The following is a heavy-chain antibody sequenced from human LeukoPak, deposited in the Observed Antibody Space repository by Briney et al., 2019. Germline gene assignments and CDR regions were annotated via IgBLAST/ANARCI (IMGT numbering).Heavy chain of an antibody. CDR2: ISYDGSNK. J-gene: IGHJ3*02. CDR3: ARDLGYDSKEAFDI. CDR1: GFTFSSYA. V-gene: IGHV3-30-3*01. Sequence: GGSLRLSCAASGFTFSSYAMHWVRQAPGKGLEWVAVISYDGSNKYYADSVKGRFTISRDNSKNTLYLQMNSLRAEDTAVYYCARDLGYDSKEAFDIWGQGTMVTVSS. D-gene: IGHD3-22*01.